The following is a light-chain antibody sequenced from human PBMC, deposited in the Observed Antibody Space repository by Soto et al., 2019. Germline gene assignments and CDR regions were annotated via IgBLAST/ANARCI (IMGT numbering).Light chain of an antibody. CDR3: FSYTGSNTNV. Sequence: QSALTQPDSVSGSPGQSITISFTGTGSDVGGLNYVSWYQQHPGQAPKLLVFDVSYWPSGVSNRFSGSKSGNTASLAISGLQAEDGADYYCFSYTGSNTNVFGSGTKVTVL. CDR1: GSDVGGLNY. J-gene: IGLJ1*01. V-gene: IGLV2-14*03. CDR2: DVS.